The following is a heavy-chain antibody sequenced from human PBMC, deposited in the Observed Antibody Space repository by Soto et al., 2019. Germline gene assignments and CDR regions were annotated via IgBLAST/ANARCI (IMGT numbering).Heavy chain of an antibody. CDR3: ANGTSSSSDL. D-gene: IGHD6-6*01. J-gene: IGHJ5*02. CDR1: GFTFSIYA. Sequence: GGSLRVSCAASGFTFSIYAMNWVRQAPGKGLDLVSGISGSSGSIYYADSVKGRFTISRDNSKNTLYLQMNSLSAEDTAVYYCANGTSSSSDLWGQGTMVTVSS. CDR2: ISGSSGSI. V-gene: IGHV3-23*01.